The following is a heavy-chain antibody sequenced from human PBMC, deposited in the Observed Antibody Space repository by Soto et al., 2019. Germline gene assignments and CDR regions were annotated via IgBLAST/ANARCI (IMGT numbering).Heavy chain of an antibody. CDR2: IYFRGST. CDR3: ARDAYSSSWLDY. CDR1: GGSISSYY. J-gene: IGHJ4*02. D-gene: IGHD6-13*01. Sequence: PSETLSLTCTVSGGSISSYYWSWIRQPPGKGLEWIGYIYFRGSTHYNPSLKSRVSFSIDTSKNQFSLNLRSVTAADTAVYYCARDAYSSSWLDYWGQGTLVTVS. V-gene: IGHV4-59*01.